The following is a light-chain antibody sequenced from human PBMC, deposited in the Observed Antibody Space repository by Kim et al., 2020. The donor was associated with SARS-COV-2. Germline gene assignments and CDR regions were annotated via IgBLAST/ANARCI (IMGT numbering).Light chain of an antibody. Sequence: DIQLTQSPSFLSASVGDSVTITCRASQDISTYLAWYQQRSGKAPKLLIYAASTLQTGVPSTFSGSGSGTEFTLTISSLQPEDVATYYCQQLKTYPRVTFGGGTKVDIK. CDR1: QDISTY. CDR2: AAS. CDR3: QQLKTYPRVT. V-gene: IGKV1-9*01. J-gene: IGKJ4*01.